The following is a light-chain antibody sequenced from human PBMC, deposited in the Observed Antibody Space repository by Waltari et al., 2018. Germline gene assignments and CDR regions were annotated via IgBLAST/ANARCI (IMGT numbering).Light chain of an antibody. V-gene: IGLV1-44*01. J-gene: IGLJ3*02. CDR3: ASWDDSLNGHWV. CDR2: RSE. CDR1: ASNIGGNL. Sequence: QSVLTQPPSASGTPGQRVTISCSGSASNIGGNLVNWYQQPPGKAPKLLIYRSEQRPSGVPDRFSGSKTGTSASLAISGLQSDDEADYFCASWDDSLNGHWVFGGGTKVTVL.